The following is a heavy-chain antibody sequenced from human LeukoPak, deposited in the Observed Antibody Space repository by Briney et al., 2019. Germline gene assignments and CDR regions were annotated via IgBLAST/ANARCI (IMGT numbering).Heavy chain of an antibody. D-gene: IGHD6-13*01. V-gene: IGHV4-38-2*02. CDR1: GYSISSGYY. J-gene: IGHJ4*02. Sequence: SETLSLTCTVSGYSISSGYYWGWIRQPPGKGLEWIGSIYHSGSTYYNPSLKSRVTISVDTSKNQFSLKLSSVTAADTAVYYCARAGIAAAGLDYWGQGTLVTVSS. CDR3: ARAGIAAAGLDY. CDR2: IYHSGST.